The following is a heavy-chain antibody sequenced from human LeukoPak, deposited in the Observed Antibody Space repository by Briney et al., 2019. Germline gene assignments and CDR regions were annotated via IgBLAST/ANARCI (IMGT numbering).Heavy chain of an antibody. V-gene: IGHV4-34*08. CDR1: GGTFSSYY. CDR3: AGTHHSSRSPGNFDY. D-gene: IGHD6-13*01. J-gene: IGHJ4*02. CDR2: INHSGST. Sequence: PSDTLSLTCAVYGGTFSSYYWSWIRQPPGKGLEWIGEINHSGSTNYYPSLKHRVTISVDTSKNHFSLKLRSVTAADKAVYYCAGTHHSSRSPGNFDYWGQGTLVTVSS.